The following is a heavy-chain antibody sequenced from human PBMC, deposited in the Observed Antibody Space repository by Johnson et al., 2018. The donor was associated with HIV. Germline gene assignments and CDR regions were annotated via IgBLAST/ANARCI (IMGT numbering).Heavy chain of an antibody. Sequence: VQLVESGGGLIQPGGSLRLSCAASGFTVSSNYMSWVRQAPGKGLEWVSVISGSGGSTYYAAFVQGRFTVSRDNSKNTLYLQMNSLRAEDTAVYYCAKVGGRHDYGDYLGAFDIWGQGTMVTVSS. J-gene: IGHJ3*02. CDR2: ISGSGGST. D-gene: IGHD4-17*01. V-gene: IGHV3-66*03. CDR1: GFTVSSNY. CDR3: AKVGGRHDYGDYLGAFDI.